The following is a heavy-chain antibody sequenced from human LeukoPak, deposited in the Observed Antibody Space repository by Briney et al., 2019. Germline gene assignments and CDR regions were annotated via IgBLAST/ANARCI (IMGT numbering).Heavy chain of an antibody. J-gene: IGHJ4*02. CDR1: GLTFSTYG. CDR3: ARAYSGYTYGYHY. CDR2: ISYDGSNK. D-gene: IGHD5-18*01. Sequence: PGGSLRLSCAVSGLTFSTYGMHWVRQAPGKGLEWVAVISYDGSNKYCADSVKGRFTISRDNAKNSLYLQMNSLRAEDTAVYYCARAYSGYTYGYHYWGQGTLVTVSS. V-gene: IGHV3-30*12.